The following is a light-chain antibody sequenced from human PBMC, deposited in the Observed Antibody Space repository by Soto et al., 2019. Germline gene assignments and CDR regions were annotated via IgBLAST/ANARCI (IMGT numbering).Light chain of an antibody. CDR3: SSYTSSSLWV. J-gene: IGLJ3*02. CDR2: DVS. CDR1: ISDVGGYNY. Sequence: QSALTQPASVSGSPGQSITISCTGTISDVGGYNYVSWYQQHPGKAPKLMIYDVSNRPSGVSNRFSGSKSGNTASLTISGLQAEDEADYYCSSYTSSSLWVFGGGTKVTVL. V-gene: IGLV2-14*01.